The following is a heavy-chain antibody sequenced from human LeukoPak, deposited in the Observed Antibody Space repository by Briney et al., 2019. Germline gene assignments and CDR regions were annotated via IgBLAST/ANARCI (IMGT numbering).Heavy chain of an antibody. CDR2: IIPILGIA. D-gene: IGHD2-2*01. V-gene: IGHV1-69*04. CDR1: GGTFSSYA. J-gene: IGHJ4*02. CDR3: ARETPAAEGDY. Sequence: SVKVSCKASGGTFSSYAISWVRQAPGQGLEWMGRIIPILGIANYAQKFQGRVTITADKSTSTAYMELSSLRSEDTAVYYSARETPAAEGDYWGQGTLVTVSS.